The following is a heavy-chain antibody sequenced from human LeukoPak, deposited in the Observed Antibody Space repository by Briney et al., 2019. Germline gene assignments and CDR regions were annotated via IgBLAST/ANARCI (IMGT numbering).Heavy chain of an antibody. Sequence: ASVKVSCKASGYTFTSYGISWVRQAPGQGLEWMGGIIPIFGTANYAQKFQGRVTITADESTSTAYMELSSLRSEDTAVYYCAGDVHYDSSGYYYFDYWGQGTLVTVSS. CDR3: AGDVHYDSSGYYYFDY. CDR1: GYTFTSYG. J-gene: IGHJ4*02. CDR2: IIPIFGTA. D-gene: IGHD3-22*01. V-gene: IGHV1-69*13.